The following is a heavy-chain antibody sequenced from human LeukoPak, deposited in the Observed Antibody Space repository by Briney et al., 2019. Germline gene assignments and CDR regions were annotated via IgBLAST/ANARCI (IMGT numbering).Heavy chain of an antibody. J-gene: IGHJ5*02. CDR3: ARDSNGDYGGGFDP. D-gene: IGHD4-17*01. CDR2: ISYDGSNK. Sequence: PGRSLRLSCAASGFTFSSYAMHWVRQAPGKGLEWVAVISYDGSNKYYAGSVKGRFTISRDNSKNTLYLQMNSLRAEDTAVYYCARDSNGDYGGGFDPWGQGTLVTVSS. CDR1: GFTFSSYA. V-gene: IGHV3-30-3*01.